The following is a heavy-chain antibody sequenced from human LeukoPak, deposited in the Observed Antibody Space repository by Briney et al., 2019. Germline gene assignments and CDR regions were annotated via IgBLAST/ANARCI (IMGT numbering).Heavy chain of an antibody. D-gene: IGHD6-25*01. J-gene: IGHJ4*02. CDR3: ARSSGTGTFSY. Sequence: SETLSLTCTVSGGSISSSYYYWAWIRQPPGKGLEWIGSVYYGRSSYFNPSLESRATISVDTSKNHFSLKMSSVTAADTAVYYCARSSGTGTFSYWGQGTLVTVSS. CDR1: GGSISSSYYY. CDR2: VYYGRSS. V-gene: IGHV4-39*02.